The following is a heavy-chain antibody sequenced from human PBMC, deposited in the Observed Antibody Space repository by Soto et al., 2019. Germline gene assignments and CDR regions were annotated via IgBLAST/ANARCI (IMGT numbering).Heavy chain of an antibody. CDR1: GGTFSSYA. CDR3: ARERDASSSLAYDAFDI. Sequence: QVQLVQSGAEVKKPGSSVKVSCNASGGTFSSYAISWVRQAPGQGLEWMGGIIPIFGTANYAQKFQGRVTITADESTSTAYMELSSLRSEDTAVYYCARERDASSSLAYDAFDIWGQGTMVTVSS. D-gene: IGHD6-6*01. CDR2: IIPIFGTA. V-gene: IGHV1-69*01. J-gene: IGHJ3*02.